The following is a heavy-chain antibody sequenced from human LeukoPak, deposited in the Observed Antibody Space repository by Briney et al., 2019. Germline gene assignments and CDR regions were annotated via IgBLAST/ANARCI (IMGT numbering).Heavy chain of an antibody. V-gene: IGHV4-59*01. CDR2: IYYNGST. J-gene: IGHJ4*02. Sequence: SETLSLTCTVSGGSISSYYWSWIRQPPGKGLEWTGYIYYNGSTNYNPSLKSRVTISVDTSKNQFSLKLSSVTAADTAVYYCARGGATRARFDYWGQGTLVTVSS. CDR1: GGSISSYY. CDR3: ARGGATRARFDY. D-gene: IGHD1-1*01.